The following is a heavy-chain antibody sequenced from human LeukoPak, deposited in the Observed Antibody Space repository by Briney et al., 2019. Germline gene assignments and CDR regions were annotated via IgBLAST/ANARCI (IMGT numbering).Heavy chain of an antibody. CDR1: GGSMSSFY. CDR2: IYTSGST. Sequence: SETLSLTCTVSGGSMSSFYWSWIRQPPGKGLEWIGRIYTSGSTNYNPSLKSRVTMSVDTSKNQFSLKLSSVTAADTAVYYCARHSSGWYPTTFDYWGQGTLVTVSS. D-gene: IGHD6-19*01. J-gene: IGHJ4*02. V-gene: IGHV4-4*07. CDR3: ARHSSGWYPTTFDY.